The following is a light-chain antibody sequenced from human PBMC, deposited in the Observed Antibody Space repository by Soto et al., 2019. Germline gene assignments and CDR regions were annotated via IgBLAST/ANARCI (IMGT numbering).Light chain of an antibody. CDR3: QQYYTWPRGT. CDR1: QSVSSNY. Sequence: EIVLTQSPGTLSLSPGEGATLSCRASQSVSSNYLAWYQHKPGQAPRLLIYEASRRATGIPDRFSGSGSETDFTLTISRLEPEDFAVYYCQQYYTWPRGTFGQGTKVEIK. V-gene: IGKV3-20*01. J-gene: IGKJ1*01. CDR2: EAS.